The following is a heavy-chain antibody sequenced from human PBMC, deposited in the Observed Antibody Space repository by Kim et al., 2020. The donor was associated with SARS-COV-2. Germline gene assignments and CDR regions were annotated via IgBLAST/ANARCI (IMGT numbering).Heavy chain of an antibody. V-gene: IGHV3-7*03. J-gene: IGHJ4*02. CDR3: AKQRGIDY. CDR1: GFSFSNYW. D-gene: IGHD7-27*01. Sequence: GGSLRLSCAASGFSFSNYWMSWVRQAPGKGLEWVANIIQDGSEKYYEDSVKGRFTISRDNAKNSLYLQMNSLTAEDTAVYYCAKQRGIDYWGQGTLVTVSS. CDR2: IIQDGSEK.